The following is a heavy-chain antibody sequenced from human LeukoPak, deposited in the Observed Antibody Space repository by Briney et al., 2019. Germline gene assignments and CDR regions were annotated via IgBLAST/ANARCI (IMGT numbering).Heavy chain of an antibody. J-gene: IGHJ3*01. D-gene: IGHD5-24*01. Sequence: GGSLRLSCAASGFTFSSSGMHWVRQAPGKGLEWVAYIRYDGSNKYYADSVKGRFTISRDNSKNTLYLQMNSLRADDTAVYYCAMKAVPRPRLHDAFDFWGQGTVVSVSS. V-gene: IGHV3-30*02. CDR2: IRYDGSNK. CDR3: AMKAVPRPRLHDAFDF. CDR1: GFTFSSSG.